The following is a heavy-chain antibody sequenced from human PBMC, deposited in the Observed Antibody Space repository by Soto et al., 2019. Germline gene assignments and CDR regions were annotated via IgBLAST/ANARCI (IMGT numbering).Heavy chain of an antibody. CDR1: GYTFTSYY. CDR3: ARDLSPPDHLLARAYKDTAMVDYYYYGMDV. D-gene: IGHD5-18*01. J-gene: IGHJ6*02. Sequence: ASVKVSCKASGYTFTSYYMHWVGQAPGQGLEWMGIINPSGGSTSYAQKFQGRVTMTRDTSTSTVYMELSSLRSEDTAVYYCARDLSPPDHLLARAYKDTAMVDYYYYGMDVWGQGTTVTVSS. V-gene: IGHV1-46*01. CDR2: INPSGGST.